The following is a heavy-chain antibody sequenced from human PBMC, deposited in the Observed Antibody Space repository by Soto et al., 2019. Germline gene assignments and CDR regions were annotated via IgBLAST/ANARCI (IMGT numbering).Heavy chain of an antibody. CDR3: ARDPIDSSAYYHYYYYGMDV. CDR1: GYTFTSYG. J-gene: IGHJ6*02. D-gene: IGHD3-22*01. Sequence: GASVKVSCKASGYTFTSYGIHWVRQAPGQRLEWTGWINAGNGNTKYAEKFQGRVTITRDTSASTAYLELSSLRSEDTAVYYCARDPIDSSAYYHYYYYGMDVWGQGTTVTVSS. CDR2: INAGNGNT. V-gene: IGHV1-3*01.